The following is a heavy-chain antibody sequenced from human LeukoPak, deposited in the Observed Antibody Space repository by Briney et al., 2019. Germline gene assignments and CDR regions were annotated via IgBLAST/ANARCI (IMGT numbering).Heavy chain of an antibody. V-gene: IGHV3-23*01. CDR2: ISGSGGST. Sequence: GGSLRLSCAASGFTFSSYAMSWVRQAPGKGLEWVSAISGSGGSTYYADSVRGRFTISRDNSKNTLYLQMNSLRAEDTAVYYWAKDDYHSSSWYYFDYWGQGTLVTVSS. D-gene: IGHD6-13*01. CDR1: GFTFSSYA. J-gene: IGHJ4*02. CDR3: AKDDYHSSSWYYFDY.